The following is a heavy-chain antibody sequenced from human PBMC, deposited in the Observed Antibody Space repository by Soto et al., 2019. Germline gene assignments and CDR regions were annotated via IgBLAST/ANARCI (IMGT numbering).Heavy chain of an antibody. Sequence: QVQLVESGGGVVQPGRSLRLSCEASGFTFSSRGMHWVRQAPGKGLEWVALIWSDGSSQYYVDSVKGRFTISRDNSRKTLYLQMNSLRAEDTAVYYCATDLGMPSGGRWYSTFFEDWGQGTLVNVSP. CDR2: IWSDGSSQ. CDR3: ATDLGMPSGGRWYSTFFED. CDR1: GFTFSSRG. J-gene: IGHJ4*02. V-gene: IGHV3-33*01. D-gene: IGHD2-15*01.